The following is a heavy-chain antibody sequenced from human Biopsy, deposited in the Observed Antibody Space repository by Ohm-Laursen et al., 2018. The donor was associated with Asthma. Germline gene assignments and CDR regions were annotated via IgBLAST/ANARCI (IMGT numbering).Heavy chain of an antibody. CDR2: ISFDGANR. Sequence: SLRLSCTATGFSFSNYGMHWVRQAPGKGLDWVAVISFDGANRNYTDSVKGRFTISRDNSRNTLHLEMNSLRAEDTAVYFCAKEVFPGWELRRGPDSWGQGTLVTVSS. D-gene: IGHD1-26*01. CDR3: AKEVFPGWELRRGPDS. V-gene: IGHV3-30*18. J-gene: IGHJ4*02. CDR1: GFSFSNYG.